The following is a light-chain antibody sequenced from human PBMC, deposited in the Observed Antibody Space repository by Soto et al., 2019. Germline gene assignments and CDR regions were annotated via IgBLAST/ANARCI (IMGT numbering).Light chain of an antibody. CDR2: GAS. CDR1: QSVSSN. J-gene: IGKJ1*01. V-gene: IGKV3-15*01. Sequence: EIVMTQSPATLSVSPGERATLSCRASQSVSSNLAWYQQKPGQAPRLLIYGASTRATGIPARFSGSGSGTQFTLTISRLQSEDFAVYYCNQYNNLHPLTFGQGTKVEIK. CDR3: NQYNNLHPLT.